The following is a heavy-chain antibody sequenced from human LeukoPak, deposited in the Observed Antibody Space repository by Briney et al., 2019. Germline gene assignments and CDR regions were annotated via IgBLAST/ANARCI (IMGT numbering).Heavy chain of an antibody. V-gene: IGHV5-51*01. Sequence: GESLKISCKGSGYSFTSYWIGWVRQMPGKGLEWMGIIYPGDSDTRYSPSFQGQVTISADKSISTAYLQWSSLKASDTAMYYCARQAGAYCGGDCRDDAFDIWGRGTMVTVSS. J-gene: IGHJ3*02. D-gene: IGHD2-21*02. CDR3: ARQAGAYCGGDCRDDAFDI. CDR2: IYPGDSDT. CDR1: GYSFTSYW.